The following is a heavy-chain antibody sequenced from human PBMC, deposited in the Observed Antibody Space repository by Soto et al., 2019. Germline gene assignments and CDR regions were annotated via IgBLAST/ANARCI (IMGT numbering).Heavy chain of an antibody. J-gene: IGHJ4*02. CDR1: GRSFSGYY. D-gene: IGHD1-26*01. Sequence: SETLSLTCAVYGRSFSGYYWSWIRQPPGKGLEWIGEINHSGSTNYNPSLKSRVTISVDTSKNQFSLRLGSVTAADTAVYYCARVEGSSYYFRHDCWGRGTLVTVSS. CDR2: INHSGST. V-gene: IGHV4-34*01. CDR3: ARVEGSSYYFRHDC.